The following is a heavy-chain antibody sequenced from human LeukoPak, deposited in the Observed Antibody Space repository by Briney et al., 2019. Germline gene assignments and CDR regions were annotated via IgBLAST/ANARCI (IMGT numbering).Heavy chain of an antibody. CDR3: ARDLIGSSRGWFGELLPYFDY. CDR1: GFTFSSYS. D-gene: IGHD3-10*01. CDR2: ISSSSSYI. Sequence: GGFLRLSCAASGFTFSSYSMNWVRQAPGKGLEWVSSISSSSSYIYYADSVKGRFTISRDNAKNSLYLQMNSLRAEDTAVYYCARDLIGSSRGWFGELLPYFDYWGQGTLVTVSS. V-gene: IGHV3-21*01. J-gene: IGHJ4*02.